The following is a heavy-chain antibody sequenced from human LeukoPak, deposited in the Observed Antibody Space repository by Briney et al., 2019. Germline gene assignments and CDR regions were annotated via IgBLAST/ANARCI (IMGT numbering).Heavy chain of an antibody. CDR3: ARGSLYSSSFAFDI. Sequence: SGGSLRLSCAASGFTFSSYAMHWVRQAPGKGLEWVAVISYDGSNKYYADSVKGRFTISRDNSKNTLYLQMNSLRAEDTAVYYCARGSLYSSSFAFDIWGQGTMVTVSS. V-gene: IGHV3-30-3*01. CDR1: GFTFSSYA. CDR2: ISYDGSNK. D-gene: IGHD6-6*01. J-gene: IGHJ3*02.